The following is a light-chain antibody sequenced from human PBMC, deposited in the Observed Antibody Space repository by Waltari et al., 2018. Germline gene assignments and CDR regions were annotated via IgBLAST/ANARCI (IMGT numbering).Light chain of an antibody. V-gene: IGKV1-NL1*01. J-gene: IGKJ1*01. CDR1: QGISNS. Sequence: DIQMTQSPSSLSASVGDRVTITCRASQGISNSLAWYQQKPGKAPKLLLYAASRLESGVPSRFSGSGAGTDYTLTISSLQPEDVATYYCQQYYSTPWTFGQGTKVEIK. CDR3: QQYYSTPWT. CDR2: AAS.